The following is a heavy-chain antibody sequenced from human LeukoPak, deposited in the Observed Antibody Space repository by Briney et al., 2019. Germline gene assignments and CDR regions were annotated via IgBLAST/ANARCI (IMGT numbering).Heavy chain of an antibody. CDR1: GFTFSSYS. D-gene: IGHD2-8*01. CDR3: ATDLGSMYGLSY. CDR2: IKSKAEGGTA. J-gene: IGHJ4*02. V-gene: IGHV3-15*01. Sequence: PGGSLRLSCAASGFTFSSYSMNWVRQAPGKGLEWVGLIKSKAEGGTADFGAPVKGRFAISRDDSKNMLYLQMNSLKIEDTAVYYCATDLGSMYGLSYWGQGTLVTVSS.